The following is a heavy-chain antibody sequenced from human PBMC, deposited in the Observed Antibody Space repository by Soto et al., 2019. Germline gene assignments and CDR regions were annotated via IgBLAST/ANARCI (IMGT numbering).Heavy chain of an antibody. CDR1: GFTFSNDW. CDR2: IKSQIGGGAT. J-gene: IGHJ4*02. V-gene: IGHV3-15*07. CDR3: TTAPWGSNVWGSDGVKY. D-gene: IGHD3-16*01. Sequence: EVHLVESGGGLVKPGGSLRLSCTASGFTFSNDWMNWVRQAPGEGLEWVGRIKSQIGGGATDSAPSVRGRFILSRDESTRTLYLQMNSLRTEDTAVYYCTTAPWGSNVWGSDGVKYWAPGTLVTVSS.